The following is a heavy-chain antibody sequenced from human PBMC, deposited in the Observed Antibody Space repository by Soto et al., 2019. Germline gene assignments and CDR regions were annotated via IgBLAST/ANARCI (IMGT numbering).Heavy chain of an antibody. CDR1: GFTFSSYA. Sequence: QPGGALRLSCAASGFTFSSYAMHWVRQAPGKGLEWVAVISYDGSNKYYADSVKGRFTISRDNSKNTLYLQMNSLRAEDTAVYYCARGGTYYDSSGYYLDAFDIWGQGTMVTVSS. V-gene: IGHV3-30-3*01. D-gene: IGHD3-22*01. CDR2: ISYDGSNK. CDR3: ARGGTYYDSSGYYLDAFDI. J-gene: IGHJ3*02.